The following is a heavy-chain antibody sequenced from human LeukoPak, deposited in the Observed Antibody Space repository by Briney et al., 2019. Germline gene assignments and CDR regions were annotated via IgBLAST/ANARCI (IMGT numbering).Heavy chain of an antibody. CDR2: INGDGSST. CDR3: ARGPPWYFDL. J-gene: IGHJ2*01. D-gene: IGHD6-25*01. Sequence: PGGSLRLSCAASGFTFSRYSMNWVRQAPGKGLVWVSRINGDGSSTAYADSVKGRFTISRDNAKNTLYLQMNSLTAEDTAVYYCARGPPWYFDLWGRGTLVTVSS. CDR1: GFTFSRYS. V-gene: IGHV3-74*01.